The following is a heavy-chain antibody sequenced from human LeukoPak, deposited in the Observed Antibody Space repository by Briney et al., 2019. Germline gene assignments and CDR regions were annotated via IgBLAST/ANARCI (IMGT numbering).Heavy chain of an antibody. D-gene: IGHD4-17*01. CDR2: NYYSGST. Sequence: SETLSLTCTVSGGSISSYYWSWIRQPPGKGPEWIGYNYYSGSTNYNPSLKSRVTISVDTSKNQFSLKLSSVTAADTAVYYCARGGYGRYFDLWGRGTLVTVSS. V-gene: IGHV4-59*01. J-gene: IGHJ2*01. CDR1: GGSISSYY. CDR3: ARGGYGRYFDL.